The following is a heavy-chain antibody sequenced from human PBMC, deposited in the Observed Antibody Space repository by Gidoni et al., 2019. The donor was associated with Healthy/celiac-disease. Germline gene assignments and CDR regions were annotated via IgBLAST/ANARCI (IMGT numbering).Heavy chain of an antibody. CDR1: GGSISSYY. CDR2: IYYSGST. V-gene: IGHV4-59*01. CDR3: ARVDAEPATARGYFDY. D-gene: IGHD2-2*01. Sequence: QVQLQESGPGLVKPSETLSLTCTVSGGSISSYYWRWIRQPPGKGLEWIGYIYYSGSTNYNPSLKSRVTISVDTSKNQFSLKLSSVTAADPAVYYCARVDAEPATARGYFDYWGQGTLVTVSS. J-gene: IGHJ4*02.